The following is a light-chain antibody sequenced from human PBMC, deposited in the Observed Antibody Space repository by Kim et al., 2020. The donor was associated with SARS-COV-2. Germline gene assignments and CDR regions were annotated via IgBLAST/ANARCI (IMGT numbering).Light chain of an antibody. CDR1: SLRSYF. V-gene: IGLV3-19*01. Sequence: SSELTQDPAVSVALGQTVRITCQGDSLRSYFANWYQQKPGQAPVLVIFGRNNRPSGIPDRFSGSNSGNTSSLTITAAQAEDEADYYCDSRDISSKHAVVFGGGTKLTVL. J-gene: IGLJ2*01. CDR3: DSRDISSKHAVV. CDR2: GRN.